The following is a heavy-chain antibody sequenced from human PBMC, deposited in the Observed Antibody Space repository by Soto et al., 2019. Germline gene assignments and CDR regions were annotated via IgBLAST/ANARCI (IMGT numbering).Heavy chain of an antibody. CDR3: AGADSSGSRDPFDY. Sequence: PGGSLRLSCAASGFTFSDYYMSWIRQAPGKGLEWVSYISSSGSTIYYADSVKGRFTISRDNAKNSLYLQMNSLRAEDTAVYYCAGADSSGSRDPFDYWGQGTLVTVSS. CDR1: GFTFSDYY. D-gene: IGHD3-22*01. V-gene: IGHV3-11*01. J-gene: IGHJ4*02. CDR2: ISSSGSTI.